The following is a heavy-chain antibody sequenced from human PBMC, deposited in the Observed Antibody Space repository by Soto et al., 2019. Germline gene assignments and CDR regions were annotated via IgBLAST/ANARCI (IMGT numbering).Heavy chain of an antibody. Sequence: ASVQVSCKTSGYTFTDYKMHWVRQAPGQGLEWMGWINPNGGGTKYAQKFQGWVTMTRDTSISTAHMELSRLSSDDTAVYYCARVADQSDAFDIWGQGTLVT. CDR3: ARVADQSDAFDI. D-gene: IGHD6-25*01. V-gene: IGHV1-2*04. J-gene: IGHJ3*02. CDR2: INPNGGGT. CDR1: GYTFTDYK.